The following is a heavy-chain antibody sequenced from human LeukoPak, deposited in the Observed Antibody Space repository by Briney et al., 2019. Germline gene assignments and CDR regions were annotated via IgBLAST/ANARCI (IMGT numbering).Heavy chain of an antibody. CDR1: GGTFSSYA. J-gene: IGHJ5*01. D-gene: IGHD3-10*01. CDR3: AMAGSLDNCFDS. CDR2: IIPIFGTA. Sequence: SVKVSCKASGGTFSSYAISWVRQAPGQGLEWMGGIIPIFGTANYAQKFQGRATITADESTSTAYMELSSLRSEDTAVYYCAMAGSLDNCFDSWGQGTLVTVSS. V-gene: IGHV1-69*13.